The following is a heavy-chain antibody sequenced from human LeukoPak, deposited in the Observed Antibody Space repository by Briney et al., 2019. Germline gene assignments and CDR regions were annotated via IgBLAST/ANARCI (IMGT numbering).Heavy chain of an antibody. CDR3: ARGQYSGNDLGNWFDP. CDR1: GFTFSSHS. V-gene: IGHV3-21*03. CDR2: ISSSSSYI. Sequence: KSGGSLRLFCAASGFTFSSHSMNWVRQAPGKGLEWVSSISSSSSYIYYADSVKGRFTISRDNAKNSLSLQMNSLRAEDTAVYYCARGQYSGNDLGNWFDPWGQGTLVTVSS. J-gene: IGHJ5*02. D-gene: IGHD5-12*01.